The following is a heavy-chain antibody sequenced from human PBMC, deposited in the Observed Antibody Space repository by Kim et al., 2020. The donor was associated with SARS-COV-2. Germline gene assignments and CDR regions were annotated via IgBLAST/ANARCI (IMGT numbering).Heavy chain of an antibody. CDR3: AKDSNSWYYYYYYMDV. Sequence: GGSLRLSCAASGFTFSSYAMSWVRQAPGKGLEWVSAISGSGGSTYYADSVKGRFTISRDNSKNTLYLQMNSLRAEDTAVYYCAKDSNSWYYYYYYMDVWGEGATVTVSS. CDR1: GFTFSSYA. V-gene: IGHV3-23*01. CDR2: ISGSGGST. D-gene: IGHD6-13*01. J-gene: IGHJ6*03.